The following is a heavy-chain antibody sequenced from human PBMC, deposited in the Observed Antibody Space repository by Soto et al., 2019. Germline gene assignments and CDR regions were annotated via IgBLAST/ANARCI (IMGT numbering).Heavy chain of an antibody. D-gene: IGHD6-19*01. CDR1: GYTFTSYA. J-gene: IGHJ3*02. CDR3: ARDQEYSRGWRFHAFDI. CDR2: INAGNGNT. V-gene: IGHV1-3*01. Sequence: RASVKVSCKASGYTFTSYAMHWVRQAPGQRLEWMGWINAGNGNTKYSQKFQGRVTITRDTSASTAYMELSSLRSEDTAVYYCARDQEYSRGWRFHAFDIWGKGKMVTVSS.